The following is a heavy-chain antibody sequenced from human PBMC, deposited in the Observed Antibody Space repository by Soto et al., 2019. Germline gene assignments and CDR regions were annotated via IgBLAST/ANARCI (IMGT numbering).Heavy chain of an antibody. J-gene: IGHJ4*02. Sequence: ASVKVSCKASGYAFSFGFSWVRQAPGQGLEWMGWISASDGSTNSAQKFRGRISLTTDTPTNTAYLDLLSLTSDDTAVYFCATYYFGSGSYYRFDNWGQGTLVTVS. V-gene: IGHV1-18*01. CDR3: ATYYFGSGSYYRFDN. CDR1: GYAFSFG. CDR2: ISASDGST. D-gene: IGHD3-10*01.